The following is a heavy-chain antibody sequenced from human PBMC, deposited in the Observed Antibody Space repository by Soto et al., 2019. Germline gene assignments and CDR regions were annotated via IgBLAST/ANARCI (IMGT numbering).Heavy chain of an antibody. J-gene: IGHJ4*02. V-gene: IGHV3-23*01. Sequence: EVQLLDSGGGLVQPGGSLRLSCAASGFILRHYAMNWVRQAPGKGLEWFSMISGCSGSTYYAGSLKGRFIISRDNSTNRLYLQMNSLRADDMAMYYCVKGPLRPYYFDYWGPGTAVTVSS. CDR1: GFILRHYA. CDR2: ISGCSGST. CDR3: VKGPLRPYYFDY. D-gene: IGHD2-21*02.